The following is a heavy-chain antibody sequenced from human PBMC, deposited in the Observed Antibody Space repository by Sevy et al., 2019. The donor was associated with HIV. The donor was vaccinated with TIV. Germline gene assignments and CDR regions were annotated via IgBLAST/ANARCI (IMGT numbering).Heavy chain of an antibody. V-gene: IGHV3-48*03. CDR1: GFSFSNYE. CDR3: ARESIAVAGIGYYFHY. D-gene: IGHD6-19*01. CDR2: ISSGGTTK. Sequence: GGSLRLSCEASGFSFSNYEMNWVRQAPGKGLEWASYISSGGTTKHYADSVKGRFIISRDNAKNSLYLQMNSLRVEDMAVYYCARESIAVAGIGYYFHYWGQGTLVTVSS. J-gene: IGHJ4*02.